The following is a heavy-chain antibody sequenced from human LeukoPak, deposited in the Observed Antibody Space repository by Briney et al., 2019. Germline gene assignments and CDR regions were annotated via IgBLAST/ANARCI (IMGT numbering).Heavy chain of an antibody. CDR3: ARVMVAVAGGFDY. V-gene: IGHV1-18*01. J-gene: IGHJ4*02. Sequence: ASVKVSCKASGYTVNNFDISWVRQAPGQGLEWMGWISAYNGNTNYAQKLQGRVTMTTDTSTSTAYMELRSLRSDDTAVYYCARVMVAVAGGFDYWGQGTLVTVSS. D-gene: IGHD6-19*01. CDR1: GYTVNNFD. CDR2: ISAYNGNT.